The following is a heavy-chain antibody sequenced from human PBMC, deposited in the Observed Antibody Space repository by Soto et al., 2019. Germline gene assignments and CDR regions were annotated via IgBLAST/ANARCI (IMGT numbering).Heavy chain of an antibody. V-gene: IGHV3-30-3*01. Sequence: QVQLVESGGGVVQPGRSLRLSCAASGFTFSSYAMHWVRQAPGKGLEWVAVISYDGSNKYYADSVKGRFTISRDNSKKTLYLQMSSLRAEDTAVYYCAREYSGSGWYFYGMDVWGQGTTVTVSS. D-gene: IGHD6-19*01. CDR2: ISYDGSNK. CDR1: GFTFSSYA. CDR3: AREYSGSGWYFYGMDV. J-gene: IGHJ6*02.